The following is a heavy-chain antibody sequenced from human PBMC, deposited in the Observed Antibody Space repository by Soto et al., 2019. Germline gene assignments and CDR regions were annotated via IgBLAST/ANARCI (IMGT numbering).Heavy chain of an antibody. CDR2: IYYSGST. J-gene: IGHJ6*02. D-gene: IGHD3-10*01. V-gene: IGHV4-61*01. CDR1: GVSVSSGSYY. Sequence: PSETLSLTCTVSGVSVSSGSYYCSWIRQPPGKGLEWIGYIYYSGSTNYNPSLKSRVTISVDTSKNQFSLKLSSVTAADTAVYYCARDRGIITMVRVPTKHHHGMEGWGQGTRVTVSS. CDR3: ARDRGIITMVRVPTKHHHGMEG.